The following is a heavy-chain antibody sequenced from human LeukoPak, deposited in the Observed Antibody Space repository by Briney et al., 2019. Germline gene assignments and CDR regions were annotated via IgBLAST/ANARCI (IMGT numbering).Heavy chain of an antibody. J-gene: IGHJ4*02. D-gene: IGHD3-22*01. CDR3: ARVYYDSSGGY. CDR1: GFTFSSYS. Sequence: GGSLRLSCAASGFTFSSYSMNWVRQATGKGLEWVSYISSSSSTIYYADSVKGRFTISRDNAKNSLYLQMNSLRAEDTAVYYCARVYYDSSGGYWGQGTLVTVSS. V-gene: IGHV3-48*01. CDR2: ISSSSSTI.